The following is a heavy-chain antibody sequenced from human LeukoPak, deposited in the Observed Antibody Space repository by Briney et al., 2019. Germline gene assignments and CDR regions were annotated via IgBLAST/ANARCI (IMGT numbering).Heavy chain of an antibody. CDR3: ARLEGSYYFSAFDI. D-gene: IGHD1-26*01. V-gene: IGHV4-30-2*01. J-gene: IGHJ3*02. Sequence: SQTLSLTCAVSGGSISSGGYSWSWIRQPPGKGLEWIGYIYHSGSTYYNPSLKSRVTISVDTSKNQFSLKLSSVTAADTAVYYCARLEGSYYFSAFDIWGQGTMVTVSS. CDR2: IYHSGST. CDR1: GGSISSGGYS.